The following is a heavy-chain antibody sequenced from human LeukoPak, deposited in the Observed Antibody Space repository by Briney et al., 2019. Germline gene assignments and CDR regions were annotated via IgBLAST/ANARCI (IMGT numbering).Heavy chain of an antibody. J-gene: IGHJ4*02. D-gene: IGHD2-2*02. Sequence: GGSLRLSCAVSGLTFSSYSMNWVRQAPGKGLEWVASVSPSSSYIYYADSVKGRFTISRDNSKNTLYLQMDSLRVEDTAVYCRAKDRSGMAYHFDFWGQGTLVTVSS. CDR3: AKDRSGMAYHFDF. CDR2: VSPSSSYI. CDR1: GLTFSSYS. V-gene: IGHV3-21*01.